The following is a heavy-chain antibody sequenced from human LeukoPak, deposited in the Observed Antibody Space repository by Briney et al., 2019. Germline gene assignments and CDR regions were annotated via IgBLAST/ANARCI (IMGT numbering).Heavy chain of an antibody. Sequence: QPGESLRLSCAASRFTFSNYGMHWVRQAPGKGLEWVAFIRYDGSNKYYADSVKGRFTISRDNSKNTLYLQMNSLRAEDTAVYYCAREEGSGYYYVDYWGQGTLVTVSS. CDR2: IRYDGSNK. D-gene: IGHD3-22*01. J-gene: IGHJ4*02. CDR1: RFTFSNYG. CDR3: AREEGSGYYYVDY. V-gene: IGHV3-30*02.